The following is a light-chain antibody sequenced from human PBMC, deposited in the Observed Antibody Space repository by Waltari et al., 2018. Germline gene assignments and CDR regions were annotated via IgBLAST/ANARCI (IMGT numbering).Light chain of an antibody. Sequence: EIVLTQSPGTLSLSPGERATISGRASQSIGRNLGWYQQKPGQAPRLLIYGASSRAAGIPDRFSGSGSGTVFSLTISRLEPEVCAVYYCQNHERLPAVFGQGTKVEIK. V-gene: IGKV3-20*01. J-gene: IGKJ1*01. CDR1: QSIGRN. CDR3: QNHERLPAV. CDR2: GAS.